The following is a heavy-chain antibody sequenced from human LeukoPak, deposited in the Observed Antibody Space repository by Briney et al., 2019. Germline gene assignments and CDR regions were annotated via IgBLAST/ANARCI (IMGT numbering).Heavy chain of an antibody. Sequence: ASVKVSCKASGYTFTSYYMHWVRQAPGQGLEWMGIINPSGGSTSYAQKFQGRVTMTRDTSTSTAYMELSSLRSEDTAVYYCARVEDHPTVPGPYYYYMDVWGKGTTVTVSS. V-gene: IGHV1-46*01. CDR3: ARVEDHPTVPGPYYYYMDV. J-gene: IGHJ6*03. CDR2: INPSGGST. D-gene: IGHD4-11*01. CDR1: GYTFTSYY.